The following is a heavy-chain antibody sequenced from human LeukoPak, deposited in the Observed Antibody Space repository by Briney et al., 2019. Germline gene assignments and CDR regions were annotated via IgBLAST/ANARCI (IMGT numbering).Heavy chain of an antibody. D-gene: IGHD4-17*01. CDR2: ISSSSSYI. CDR1: GFTFSSYT. J-gene: IGHJ4*02. V-gene: IGHV3-21*04. CDR3: AKDYSGYGDLLFDY. Sequence: GGSLRLSCTASGFTFSSYTMNWVRQAPGKGLEWVSSISSSSSYIYYADSMKGRFTISRDNAKNSLDLQMNSLRAEDTAVYYCAKDYSGYGDLLFDYWGQGTLVTVSS.